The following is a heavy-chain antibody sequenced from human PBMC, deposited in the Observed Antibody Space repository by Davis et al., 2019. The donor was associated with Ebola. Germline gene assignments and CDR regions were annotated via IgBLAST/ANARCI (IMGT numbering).Heavy chain of an antibody. D-gene: IGHD1-14*01. Sequence: GGSLRLSCAASGFTSASYWMNCVRPAPGKGLEWLANIRKDGGDEYYADSVKGRFTISRDNSKNTLYLQMNSLRAEDTAVYYCARSRVVSITPPFDYWGQGTLVTVSS. CDR2: IRKDGGDE. CDR1: GFTSASYW. CDR3: ARSRVVSITPPFDY. V-gene: IGHV3-7*03. J-gene: IGHJ4*02.